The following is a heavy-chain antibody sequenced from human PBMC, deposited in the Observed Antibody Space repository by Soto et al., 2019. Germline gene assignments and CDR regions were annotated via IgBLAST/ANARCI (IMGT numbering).Heavy chain of an antibody. Sequence: GGSLRLSCAASGFTFSGSAIHWVRQASGKGLEWIGRIRDKANSYATVYAASVRGRFTISRDDSKNTAYLEMNSLRTEDTAVYYCSRHGYYYDGRGDSEDNWGQGT. V-gene: IGHV3-73*01. CDR2: IRDKANSYAT. CDR1: GFTFSGSA. J-gene: IGHJ4*02. D-gene: IGHD3-22*01. CDR3: SRHGYYYDGRGDSEDN.